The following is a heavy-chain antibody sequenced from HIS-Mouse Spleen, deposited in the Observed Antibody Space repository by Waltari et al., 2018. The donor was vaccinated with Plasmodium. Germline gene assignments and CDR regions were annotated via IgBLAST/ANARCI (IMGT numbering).Heavy chain of an antibody. CDR1: GGSFSVYF. J-gene: IGHJ4*02. Sequence: QVQLQPWGAGLLKPSAPLSLTCAVYGGSFSVYFWSWIRQPPGKGLECIGEINHSGSTNYNPSLKSRVTISVDTSKNQFSLKLSSVTAADTAVYYCARGRRIVVVTAPRGFFDYWGQGTLVTVSS. CDR2: INHSGST. CDR3: ARGRRIVVVTAPRGFFDY. V-gene: IGHV4-34*01. D-gene: IGHD2-21*02.